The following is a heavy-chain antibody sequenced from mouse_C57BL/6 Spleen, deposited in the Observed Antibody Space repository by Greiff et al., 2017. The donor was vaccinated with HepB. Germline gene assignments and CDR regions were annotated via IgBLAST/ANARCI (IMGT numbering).Heavy chain of an antibody. D-gene: IGHD2-1*01. V-gene: IGHV3-6*01. CDR3: AREDYGNSFAY. CDR2: ISYDGSN. Sequence: EVQLQQSGPGLVKPSQSLSLTCSVTGYSITSGYYWNWIRQFPGNKLEWMGYISYDGSNNYHPSLKNRISITRDTSKNQFFLKLNSVTTEDTATYYCAREDYGNSFAYWGQGTLVTVSA. J-gene: IGHJ3*01. CDR1: GYSITSGYY.